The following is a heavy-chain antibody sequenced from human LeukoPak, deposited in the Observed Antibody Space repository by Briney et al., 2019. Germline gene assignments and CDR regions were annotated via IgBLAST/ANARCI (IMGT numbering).Heavy chain of an antibody. D-gene: IGHD3-3*01. Sequence: GGSLRLSCAASGFTFSSYWMHWVRQAPGKGLVWVSRINSDGSSTSYADSVKGRFTISRDNAKNTLYLQMNSLRAEDTAVYYCARARFLESTYMDVWGKGTTVTVSS. CDR1: GFTFSSYW. CDR3: ARARFLESTYMDV. J-gene: IGHJ6*03. V-gene: IGHV3-74*01. CDR2: INSDGSST.